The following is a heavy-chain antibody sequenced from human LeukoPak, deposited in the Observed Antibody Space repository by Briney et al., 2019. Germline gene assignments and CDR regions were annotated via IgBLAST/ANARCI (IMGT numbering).Heavy chain of an antibody. J-gene: IGHJ1*01. Sequence: PSETLSLTCTVSGYSISSGYYWAWIRQPPGGGLGGIGNIYHIGNTYYNPSLRSRVSLSVDKSKNQYSLKLPSVTAADTAVYYCATIPFSYDSSPYPPYWGQGALVRVSS. CDR3: ATIPFSYDSSPYPPY. CDR1: GYSISSGYY. V-gene: IGHV4-38-2*02. D-gene: IGHD3-22*01. CDR2: IYHIGNT.